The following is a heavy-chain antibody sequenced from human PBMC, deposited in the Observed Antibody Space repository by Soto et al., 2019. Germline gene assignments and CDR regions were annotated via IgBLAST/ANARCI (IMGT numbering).Heavy chain of an antibody. D-gene: IGHD2-15*01. CDR2: IYYSGST. CDR3: ARRLRTIVVAFDY. CDR1: GGSISSSSYY. V-gene: IGHV4-39*01. J-gene: IGHJ4*02. Sequence: PSETLSLTCTVSGGSISSSSYYWGWIRQPPGKGLEWIGSIYYSGSTYYNPSLKSRVTISVDTSKNQFSLKLSSVTAADTAVYYCARRLRTIVVAFDYWGQGTRVTVS.